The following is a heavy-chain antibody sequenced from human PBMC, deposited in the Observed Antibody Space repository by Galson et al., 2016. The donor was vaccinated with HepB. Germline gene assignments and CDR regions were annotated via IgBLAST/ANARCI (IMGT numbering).Heavy chain of an antibody. CDR2: IFYSGTT. D-gene: IGHD3/OR15-3a*01. CDR1: GGTISRYS. CDR3: ASHDYWNDNHDLFDI. J-gene: IGHJ3*02. Sequence: SETLSLTCAVSGGTISRYSWSWIRQPPGKEMEWIGYIFYSGTTKYNPSLKSRVTISVDTSKNQFSLRLRPVIAADTAVYYCASHDYWNDNHDLFDIWGQGTRVTVSS. V-gene: IGHV4-59*01.